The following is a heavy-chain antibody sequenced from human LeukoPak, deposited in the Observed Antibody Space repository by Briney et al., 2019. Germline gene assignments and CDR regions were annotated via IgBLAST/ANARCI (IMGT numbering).Heavy chain of an antibody. CDR2: IYTSGST. D-gene: IGHD6-6*01. CDR3: ARDGDSSSPDYYYYYMDV. Sequence: MSSETLSLTCTVSGGSISSYYWSWIRQPAGKEREWIGRIYTSGSTNYNPSLKSRVTMSVDTSKNQFSLKLSSVTAADTAVYYCARDGDSSSPDYYYYYMDVWGKGTTVTVSS. V-gene: IGHV4-4*07. CDR1: GGSISSYY. J-gene: IGHJ6*03.